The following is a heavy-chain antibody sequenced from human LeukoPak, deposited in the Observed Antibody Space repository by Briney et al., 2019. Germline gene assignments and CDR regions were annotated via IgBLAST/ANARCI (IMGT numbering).Heavy chain of an antibody. D-gene: IGHD6-19*01. CDR1: GGSISSSSYY. J-gene: IGHJ3*02. V-gene: IGHV4-39*07. Sequence: SETLSLTCTVSGGSISSSSYYWGWIRQPPGKGLEWIGSIYYSGSTYYNPSLKSRVTMSVDTSKNQFSLKLSSVTAADTAVYYCARDHWGIAVAGTIFGAFDIWGQGTMVTVSS. CDR3: ARDHWGIAVAGTIFGAFDI. CDR2: IYYSGST.